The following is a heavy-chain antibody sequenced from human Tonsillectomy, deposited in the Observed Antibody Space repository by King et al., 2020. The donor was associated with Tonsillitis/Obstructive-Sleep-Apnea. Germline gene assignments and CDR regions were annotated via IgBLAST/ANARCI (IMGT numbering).Heavy chain of an antibody. D-gene: IGHD6-19*01. V-gene: IGHV4-4*07. CDR1: GGSISSYY. CDR2: IYTSGST. J-gene: IGHJ4*02. Sequence: VQLQESGPGLVKPSETLSLTCTVSGGSISSYYWSWIRQPAGKGLEWIVRIYTSGSTNYNPSLKSRVTMPVDTSKNQFHLKLSSVTAADTAVYYCARATSGYSSGWAIDYWGQGTLVTVSS. CDR3: ARATSGYSSGWAIDY.